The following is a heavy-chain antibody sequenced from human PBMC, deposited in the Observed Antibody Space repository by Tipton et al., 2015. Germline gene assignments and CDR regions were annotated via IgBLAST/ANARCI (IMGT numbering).Heavy chain of an antibody. CDR3: AKGSDIVATIGDY. V-gene: IGHV3-30*18. D-gene: IGHD5-12*01. Sequence: SLRLSCAASGFTFSSYGMHWVRQAPGKGLEWVAVISYDGSHKYYADSVKGRFTISRDNSKNTLYLQMNSLRVEDTAVYYCAKGSDIVATIGDYWGQGTLVTVSS. CDR2: ISYDGSHK. J-gene: IGHJ4*02. CDR1: GFTFSSYG.